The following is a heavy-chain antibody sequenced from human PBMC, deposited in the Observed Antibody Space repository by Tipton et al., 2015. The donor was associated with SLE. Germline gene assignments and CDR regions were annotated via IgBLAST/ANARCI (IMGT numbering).Heavy chain of an antibody. CDR1: GYTFTSYG. V-gene: IGHV1-18*01. CDR2: ISAYNGNT. CDR3: ARDHSSRDCTDWLCMLAYYMDV. Sequence: QLVQSGAEVKKPGASVKVSCKAYGYTFTSYGISWVRQAPGQGLEWMGWISAYNGNTTYAKKLQGRVTMTTDTSTSTAYMELRSLRSDDTAVYYCARDHSSRDCTDWLCMLAYYMDVWGTVTTVTVSS. D-gene: IGHD2-8*02. J-gene: IGHJ6*03.